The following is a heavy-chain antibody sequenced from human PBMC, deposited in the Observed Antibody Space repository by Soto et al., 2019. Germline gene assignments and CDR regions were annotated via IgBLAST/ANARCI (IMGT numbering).Heavy chain of an antibody. J-gene: IGHJ4*02. Sequence: EVQLVESGGGLVQPGGSLRLSCAASGFAVSSNYMIWVRQAPGKGLEWVSLIYIGGNAYYADSVKGRFTISRDSSMNTLYLQMDSLRAEDTAVYYCARGRSRSSREALDYWGQGTLVTVSS. V-gene: IGHV3-66*01. CDR1: GFAVSSNY. CDR2: IYIGGNA. CDR3: ARGRSRSSREALDY. D-gene: IGHD6-6*01.